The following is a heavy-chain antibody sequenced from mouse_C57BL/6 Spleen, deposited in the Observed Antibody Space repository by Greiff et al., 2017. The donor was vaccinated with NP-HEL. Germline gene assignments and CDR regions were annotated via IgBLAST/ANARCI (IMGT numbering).Heavy chain of an antibody. Sequence: EVQLQQSGPELVKPGASAKIPCKASGYTFTDYNMDWVKQSHGKSLEWIGDINPNNGGTIYNQKFKGKATLTVDKSSSTAYMELRSLTSEDTAVYYCASRGVYDYDDWYFDVWGTGTTVTVSS. D-gene: IGHD2-4*01. CDR2: INPNNGGT. V-gene: IGHV1-18*01. CDR1: GYTFTDYN. CDR3: ASRGVYDYDDWYFDV. J-gene: IGHJ1*03.